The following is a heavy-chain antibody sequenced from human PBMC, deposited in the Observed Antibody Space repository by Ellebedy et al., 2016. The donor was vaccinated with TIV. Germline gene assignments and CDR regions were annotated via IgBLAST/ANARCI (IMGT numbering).Heavy chain of an antibody. D-gene: IGHD3-3*01. CDR3: TRDGREWSRDY. CDR2: IVSSGREA. CDR1: GFTFSISG. V-gene: IGHV3-21*06. J-gene: IGHJ4*02. Sequence: GESLKISXAASGFTFSISGMTWVRQAPGKGLEWVATIVSSGREAYYADPAKGRFTISRDNVMNSVYLQSNSLSVEDTAVYYCTRDGREWSRDYWGQGTLVTVSS.